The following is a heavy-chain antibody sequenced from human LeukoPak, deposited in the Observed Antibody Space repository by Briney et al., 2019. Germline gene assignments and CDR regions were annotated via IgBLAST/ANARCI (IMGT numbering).Heavy chain of an antibody. Sequence: GGSLRLSCAASGFTCRNYWMHCVRQAPGKGLVWVSRIDSDVSSIGYADSVKGRFTISRDNAKNTLYLQMNSLRAEDTAVYYCARNGVLRVFDYWGQGTLVTVSS. CDR1: GFTCRNYW. D-gene: IGHD4/OR15-4a*01. CDR3: ARNGVLRVFDY. CDR2: IDSDVSSI. V-gene: IGHV3-74*01. J-gene: IGHJ4*02.